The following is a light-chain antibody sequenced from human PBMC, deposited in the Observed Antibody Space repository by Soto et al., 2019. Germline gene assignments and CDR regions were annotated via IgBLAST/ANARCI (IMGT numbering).Light chain of an antibody. CDR2: AAS. CDR1: RXXXXX. CDR3: QKYNSAPNT. Sequence: DVQMTQSPSSLSASVGDRVTITCRASRXXXXXLAWYQQKPGKVPKLLIYAASTLHAGVQSRFXXXGXXXXXXXXIXXLXPEDVATYYCQKYNSAPNTFGRGTRLEIK. J-gene: IGKJ2*01. V-gene: IGKV1-27*01.